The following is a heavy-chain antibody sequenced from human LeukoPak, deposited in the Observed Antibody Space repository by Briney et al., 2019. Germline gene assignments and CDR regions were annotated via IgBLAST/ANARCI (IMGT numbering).Heavy chain of an antibody. D-gene: IGHD3-3*02. CDR3: ARNRSLAY. CDR2: ISYDGSNK. V-gene: IGHV3-30*04. Sequence: GRSLRLSCAASGFTFGSYAMHWVRQAPGKGLEWVAVISYDGSNKYYADSVKGRFTISRDNAKNSLYLQMNSLRAEDTAVYYCARNRSLAYWGQGTLVTVSS. CDR1: GFTFGSYA. J-gene: IGHJ4*02.